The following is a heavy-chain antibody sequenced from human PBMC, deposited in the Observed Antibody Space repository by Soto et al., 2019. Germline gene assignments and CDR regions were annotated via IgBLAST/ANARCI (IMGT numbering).Heavy chain of an antibody. V-gene: IGHV1-69*01. CDR1: GGTFSSYA. CDR3: ARGGYSSSWRQNWYFDL. D-gene: IGHD6-13*01. Sequence: QVQLVQSGAEVKKPGSSVKVSCKASGGTFSSYAISWVRQAPGQGLEWMGGIIPVFGTENYAQKFQGRVTITADESTSTAYMELSSLRSADTAVYYCARGGYSSSWRQNWYFDLWGRGTLVTVSS. CDR2: IIPVFGTE. J-gene: IGHJ2*01.